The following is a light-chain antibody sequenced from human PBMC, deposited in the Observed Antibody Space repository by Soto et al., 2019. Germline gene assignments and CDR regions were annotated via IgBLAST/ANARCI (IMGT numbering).Light chain of an antibody. CDR3: QSYDRTLQGV. CDR1: SSNIGTPYD. Sequence: QSVLTQPPSVSGAPGQRVTISCTGSSSNIGTPYDVHWYQQLPVTAPRLLIYGNNNRPSGVPDRFSGSKSGTSASLAITGLQAEDEAYYYCQSYDRTLQGVFGGGTQLTVL. CDR2: GNN. J-gene: IGLJ3*02. V-gene: IGLV1-40*01.